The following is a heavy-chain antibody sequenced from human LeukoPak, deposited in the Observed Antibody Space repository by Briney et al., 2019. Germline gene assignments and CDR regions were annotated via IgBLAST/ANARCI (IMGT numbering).Heavy chain of an antibody. J-gene: IGHJ5*02. CDR2: INHSGST. CDR1: GGSFSGYY. D-gene: IGHD6-19*01. V-gene: IGHV4-34*01. CDR3: AIAGYSSGWS. Sequence: PSETLSLTCAVYGGSFSGYYWSWIRQPPGKGLEWIGEINHSGSTNYSPSLKSRVTISVDTSKNQFSLKLSSVTAADTAVYYCAIAGYSSGWSWGQGTLVTVSS.